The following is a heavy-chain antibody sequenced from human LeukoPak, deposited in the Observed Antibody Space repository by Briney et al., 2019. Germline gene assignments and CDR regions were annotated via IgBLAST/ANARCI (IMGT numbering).Heavy chain of an antibody. Sequence: PGGSLRLSCAASGFTFSSYAMHWVRQAPGKGLEWVAVISYDGSNKYYADSVKGRFTISRDNSKNTLYLQMNSLGAEDTAVYYCARGGLGRFLEWLMVLWGQGTLVTVSS. CDR1: GFTFSSYA. V-gene: IGHV3-30-3*01. CDR2: ISYDGSNK. J-gene: IGHJ4*02. D-gene: IGHD3-3*01. CDR3: ARGGLGRFLEWLMVL.